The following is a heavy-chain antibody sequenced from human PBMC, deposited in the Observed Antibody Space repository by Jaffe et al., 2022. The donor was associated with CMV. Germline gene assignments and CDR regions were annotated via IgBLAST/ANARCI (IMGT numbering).Heavy chain of an antibody. CDR2: ISAYNGNT. Sequence: QVQLVQSGAEVKKPGASVKVSCKASGYTFTSYGISWVRQAPGQGLEWMGWISAYNGNTNYAQKLQGRVTMTTDTSTSTAYMELRSLRSDDTAVYYCARQGEGSSSWLVFSAPSGGGAGLNYWGQGTLVTVSS. D-gene: IGHD6-13*01. J-gene: IGHJ4*02. CDR1: GYTFTSYG. V-gene: IGHV1-18*04. CDR3: ARQGEGSSSWLVFSAPSGGGAGLNY.